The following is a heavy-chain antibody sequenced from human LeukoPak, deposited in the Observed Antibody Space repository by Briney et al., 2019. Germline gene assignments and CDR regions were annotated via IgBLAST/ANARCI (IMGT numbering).Heavy chain of an antibody. D-gene: IGHD3-10*01. J-gene: IGHJ4*02. CDR2: IYSGGST. V-gene: IGHV3-53*05. CDR1: GFTVSSNY. Sequence: PGGSLRLSCAASGFTVSSNYMSWVRQAPGKGLEWVSVIYSGGSTYYADSVKGRFTISRDNSKNPLHLQMNSLGAEDPARVYCGRDFDLVRGVISYWGQGTLVTVSS. CDR3: GRDFDLVRGVISY.